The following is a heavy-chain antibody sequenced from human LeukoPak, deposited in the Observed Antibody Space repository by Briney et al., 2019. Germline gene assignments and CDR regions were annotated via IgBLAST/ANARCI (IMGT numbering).Heavy chain of an antibody. D-gene: IGHD1-26*01. CDR1: GFTFSTYE. V-gene: IGHV3-48*03. J-gene: IGHJ4*02. Sequence: PGGSLRLSCAASGFTFSTYEMSWVRQAPGKGLEWISYISRSGTIEKYADSVKGRFTISRDDAKNSLYLQMFSLRVEDTAVYYCARGEQLNYFAYWGQGALVTV. CDR3: ARGEQLNYFAY. CDR2: ISRSGTIE.